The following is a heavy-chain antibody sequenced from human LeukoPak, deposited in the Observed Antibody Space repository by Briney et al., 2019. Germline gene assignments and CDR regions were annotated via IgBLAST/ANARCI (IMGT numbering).Heavy chain of an antibody. V-gene: IGHV1-2*02. CDR3: AKGLVATPEGDYGMDV. CDR1: AYSFTGYY. D-gene: IGHD2-8*02. Sequence: ASVKVSCKASAYSFTGYYLHWVRQAPGQGLEWMGWINPNSGGTNYAQKFQGRVTMTRDTAINAAYMELTRLRSEDSAVYYCAKGLVATPEGDYGMDVWGQGTTVTVSS. CDR2: INPNSGGT. J-gene: IGHJ6*02.